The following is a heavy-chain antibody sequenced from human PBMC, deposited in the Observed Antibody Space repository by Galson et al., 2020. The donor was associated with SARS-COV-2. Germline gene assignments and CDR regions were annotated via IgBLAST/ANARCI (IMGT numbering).Heavy chain of an antibody. J-gene: IGHJ6*02. V-gene: IGHV3-33*01. Sequence: GGSLRLSCAASGFTFSSYGMHWVRQAPGKGLEWVAVIWYDGSNKYYADSVKGRFTISRDNSKNTLYLQMNSLRAEDTAVYYCARDLTYYYGMDVWGQGTTVTVSS. CDR2: IWYDGSNK. D-gene: IGHD7-27*01. CDR3: ARDLTYYYGMDV. CDR1: GFTFSSYG.